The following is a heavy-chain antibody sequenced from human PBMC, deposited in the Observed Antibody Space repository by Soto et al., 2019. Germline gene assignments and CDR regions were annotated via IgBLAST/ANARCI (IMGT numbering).Heavy chain of an antibody. CDR3: AREQYGGDPMI. D-gene: IGHD2-21*02. Sequence: QVQLVQSGAEVKKPGSSVKVSCKASGGTFSSYTISWVRQAPGQGLEWMGRIIPILGIANYAQKFQGRVPITADKSTSTAYMELSSLRSEDTAVYYCAREQYGGDPMIWGQGTLVTVSS. CDR1: GGTFSSYT. J-gene: IGHJ4*02. V-gene: IGHV1-69*08. CDR2: IIPILGIA.